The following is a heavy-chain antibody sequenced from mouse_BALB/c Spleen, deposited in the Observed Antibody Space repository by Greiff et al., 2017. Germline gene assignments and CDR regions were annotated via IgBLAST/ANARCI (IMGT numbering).Heavy chain of an antibody. D-gene: IGHD3-1*01. CDR1: GFSLTSYG. V-gene: IGHV2-9*02. CDR3: ARQLGLRGLFAY. J-gene: IGHJ3*01. Sequence: VQLQESGPGLVAPSQSLSITCTVSGFSLTSYGVHWVRQPPGKGLEWLGVIWAGGSTNYNSALMSRLSISKDNSKSQVFLKMNSLQTDDTAMYYCARQLGLRGLFAYWGQGTLVTVSA. CDR2: IWAGGST.